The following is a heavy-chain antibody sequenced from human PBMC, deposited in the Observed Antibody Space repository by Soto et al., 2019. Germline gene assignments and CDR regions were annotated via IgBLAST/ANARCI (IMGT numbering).Heavy chain of an antibody. V-gene: IGHV1-2*02. Sequence: GASVKVSCKASGYTFTDYHIHWVRQAPGQGLEFMGWINANNGGAGSAQQFQGRVTVTRDTSITTVYMELSNLRSDDTAVYYCAREGGSETLQPSYNWFDTWGQGTLVTVS. CDR1: GYTFTDYH. CDR3: AREGGSETLQPSYNWFDT. CDR2: INANNGGA. J-gene: IGHJ5*02. D-gene: IGHD6-25*01.